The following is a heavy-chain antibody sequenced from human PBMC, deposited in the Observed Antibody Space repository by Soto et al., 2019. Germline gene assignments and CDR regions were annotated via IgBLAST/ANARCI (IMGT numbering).Heavy chain of an antibody. V-gene: IGHV4-30-4*01. D-gene: IGHD3-10*01. CDR3: ARVTFSHYYGSRRDYYGMDV. CDR1: GGSISSGDYY. CDR2: IYYSGST. J-gene: IGHJ6*02. Sequence: PSETLSLTCTVSGGSISSGDYYWSWIRQPPGKGMEWIGYIYYSGSTYYNPSLKSRVTISVDTSKNQFSLKLSSVTAADTAVYYCARVTFSHYYGSRRDYYGMDVCGQGTTVTV.